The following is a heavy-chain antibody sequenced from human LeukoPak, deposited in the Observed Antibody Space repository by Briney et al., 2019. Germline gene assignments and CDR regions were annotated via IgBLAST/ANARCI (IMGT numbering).Heavy chain of an antibody. J-gene: IGHJ4*02. Sequence: PSETLSLTCTVSGGSISSYYWSWIRQPPGKGLEWIGYIYYSGSTNYNPSLKSRVTMSVDTSKNQFSLKLSSVTAADTAVYYCAGGLKYYFDYWGQGTLVTVSS. D-gene: IGHD2-15*01. CDR3: AGGLKYYFDY. CDR1: GGSISSYY. V-gene: IGHV4-59*12. CDR2: IYYSGST.